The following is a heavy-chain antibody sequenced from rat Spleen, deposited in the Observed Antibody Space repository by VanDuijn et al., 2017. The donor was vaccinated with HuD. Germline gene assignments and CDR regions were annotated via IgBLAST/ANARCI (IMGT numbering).Heavy chain of an antibody. V-gene: IGHV5-20*01. CDR2: ISYDGGST. CDR1: GFTFSDYN. Sequence: EVQLVESGGGLVHPGRSLKLSCAASGFTFSDYNMAWVRQAPTKGLEWVASISYDGGSTYYRDSVKGRFTISRDNAKSTLYLQMNSLQTEDIATYYCTREEDNSYYFDYWGQGVMVTVSS. CDR3: TREEDNSYYFDY. J-gene: IGHJ2*01. D-gene: IGHD1-10*01.